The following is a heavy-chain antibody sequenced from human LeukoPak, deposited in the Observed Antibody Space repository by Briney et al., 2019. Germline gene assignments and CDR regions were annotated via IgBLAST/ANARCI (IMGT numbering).Heavy chain of an antibody. CDR3: ARLSSSWYAFDY. CDR1: GFTFSTHW. V-gene: IGHV3-74*01. D-gene: IGHD6-13*01. J-gene: IGHJ4*02. CDR2: INSDGSST. Sequence: AGGSLRLSCAASGFTFSTHWMYWVRQAPGRELVWVSRINSDGSSTSYADSVKGRFTISRDNAKNTLYLQMNSLRAEDTAVYYCARLSSSWYAFDYWGQGTLVTVSS.